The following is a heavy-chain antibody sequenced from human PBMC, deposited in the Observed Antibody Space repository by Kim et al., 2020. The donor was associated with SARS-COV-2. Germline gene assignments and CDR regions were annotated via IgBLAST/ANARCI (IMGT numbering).Heavy chain of an antibody. D-gene: IGHD6-13*01. Sequence: GGSLRLSCAASGFIFSSYSMNWVRQAPGKGLEWVSYISSNSGTIYYADSVKGRFTIPRDNAKNSLYLQMNSLRDEDTAVYYCARDGRGIAAIDYWGQGTLVTVSS. CDR2: ISSNSGTI. CDR3: ARDGRGIAAIDY. CDR1: GFIFSSYS. V-gene: IGHV3-48*02. J-gene: IGHJ4*02.